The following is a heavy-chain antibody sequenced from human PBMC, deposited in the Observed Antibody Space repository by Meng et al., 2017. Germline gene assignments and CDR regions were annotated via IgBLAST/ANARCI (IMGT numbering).Heavy chain of an antibody. V-gene: IGHV4-34*01. CDR2: INHSGST. CDR3: ARRGIAARPFYY. D-gene: IGHD6-6*01. Sequence: VQLQQWVAGLLKPSGTLSLTCAVYGGSFSGYYWSWIRQPPGKGLEWIGEINHSGSTNYNPSLKSRVTISVDTSKNQFSLKLSSVTAADTAVYYCARRGIAARPFYYWGQGTLVTVSS. J-gene: IGHJ4*02. CDR1: GGSFSGYY.